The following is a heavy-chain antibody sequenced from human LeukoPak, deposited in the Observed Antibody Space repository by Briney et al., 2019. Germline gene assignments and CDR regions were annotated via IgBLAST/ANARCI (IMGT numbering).Heavy chain of an antibody. CDR1: GFTFSSYA. D-gene: IGHD1-26*01. Sequence: GGSLRLSCAASGFTFSSYAMSWVRQAPGKGLEWVSAISGSGGSTYYADSVKGRFTISRDNSKNTLYLQMNSLRAEDTAVYYCAIHLCRPALGASANSDYWCQGTLVTVSS. J-gene: IGHJ4*02. CDR3: AIHLCRPALGASANSDY. V-gene: IGHV3-23*01. CDR2: ISGSGGST.